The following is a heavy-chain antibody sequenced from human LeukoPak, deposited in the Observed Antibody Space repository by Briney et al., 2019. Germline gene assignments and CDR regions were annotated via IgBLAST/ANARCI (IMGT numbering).Heavy chain of an antibody. CDR1: GFTFSSYG. V-gene: IGHV3-74*01. J-gene: IGHJ5*02. CDR3: ARDFKEADP. Sequence: PRGSLRLSCAASGFTFSSYGMHWVRQAPGKGLVWVSRISPDGRSTSYADSVKGRFSISRDNAKKTLYLQMNSVRAEDTAVYYCARDFKEADPWGQGTLVTVSS. CDR2: ISPDGRST.